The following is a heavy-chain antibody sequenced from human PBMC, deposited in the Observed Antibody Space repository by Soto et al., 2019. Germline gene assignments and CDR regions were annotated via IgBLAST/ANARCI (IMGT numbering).Heavy chain of an antibody. CDR2: IKGDESTT. J-gene: IGHJ4*02. CDR3: ARGGYGLWLNDY. D-gene: IGHD5-18*01. Sequence: EVQLVESGGGLVQPGGSLRLSCAASGFTFSKYWIHWVRQAPGKGLVWVSRIKGDESTTNYADSVKGRFTIYRDNANDVVFLHMNTMTADDTAVYYCARGGYGLWLNDYWGQGTLVTVSS. CDR1: GFTFSKYW. V-gene: IGHV3-74*01.